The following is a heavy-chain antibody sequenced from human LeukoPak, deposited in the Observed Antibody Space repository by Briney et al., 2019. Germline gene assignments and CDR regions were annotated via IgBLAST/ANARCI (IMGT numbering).Heavy chain of an antibody. J-gene: IGHJ3*02. CDR1: GFTFSSYS. CDR3: ARSPWDAFDI. Sequence: GGSLRLSCAASGFTFSSYSMNGVRQAPGKGLEWVSSISSSSSYIYYADSVKGRFTISRDNAKNSLYLQMNSLRAEDTAVYYCARSPWDAFDIWGQGTMVTVSS. CDR2: ISSSSSYI. V-gene: IGHV3-21*01.